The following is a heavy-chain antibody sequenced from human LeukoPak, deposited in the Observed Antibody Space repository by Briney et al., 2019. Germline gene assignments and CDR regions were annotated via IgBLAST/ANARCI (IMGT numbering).Heavy chain of an antibody. J-gene: IGHJ4*02. V-gene: IGHV3-30*03. CDR2: ISYDGSNK. Sequence: GRSLRLSCAASGFTFSSYGMHWVRQAPGKGLEWVAVISYDGSNKYYADSVKGRFTISRDNSKNTLYLQMNSLRAEDTAVYYCARSCAYDILTGFDYWGQGTLVTVSS. CDR3: ARSCAYDILTGFDY. CDR1: GFTFSSYG. D-gene: IGHD3-9*01.